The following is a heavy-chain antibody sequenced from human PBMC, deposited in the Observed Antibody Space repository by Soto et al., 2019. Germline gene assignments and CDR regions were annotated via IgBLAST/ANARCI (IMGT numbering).Heavy chain of an antibody. Sequence: GTSVKLSCKESGYTFTRNGISWVRQAPGQGLEWMGWISGYNGDTNYAQKFQGRVSMTIDTSTTTAYMELRSLTSDDTAVYYCAKNGQPPYYYYGMDVWGQGTSVTVSS. CDR1: GYTFTRNG. CDR2: ISGYNGDT. CDR3: AKNGQPPYYYYGMDV. V-gene: IGHV1-18*01. D-gene: IGHD2-8*01. J-gene: IGHJ6*02.